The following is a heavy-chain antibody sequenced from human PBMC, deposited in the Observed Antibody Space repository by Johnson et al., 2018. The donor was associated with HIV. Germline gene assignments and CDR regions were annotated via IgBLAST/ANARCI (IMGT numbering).Heavy chain of an antibody. Sequence: MLLVESGGGVERPGGSLRLSCAASAFTFDDYGMSWVRQTPGKGLEWVSGINWNGGSTGYADSVKGRFTISRDNAKNSLYLQMNSLRAEDTAVYYCARDHSSSWTPGDAFDIWGQGTMVTVSS. V-gene: IGHV3-20*04. CDR2: INWNGGST. D-gene: IGHD6-13*01. J-gene: IGHJ3*02. CDR3: ARDHSSSWTPGDAFDI. CDR1: AFTFDDYG.